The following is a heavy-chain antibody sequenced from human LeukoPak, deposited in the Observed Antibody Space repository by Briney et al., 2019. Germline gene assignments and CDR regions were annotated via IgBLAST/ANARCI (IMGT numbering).Heavy chain of an antibody. CDR1: GFTFDDYG. J-gene: IGHJ6*03. D-gene: IGHD2-2*01. CDR3: ARGRRYCSSTSCYLNYYYYMDV. V-gene: IGHV3-20*04. Sequence: GGSLRLSCAASGFTFDDYGMSWVRQAPGKGLEWVSGINWNGGSTGYADSVKGRFTISRDNAKNSLYLQMNSLRAEDTALYYCARGRRYCSSTSCYLNYYYYMDVWGKGTTVTVSS. CDR2: INWNGGST.